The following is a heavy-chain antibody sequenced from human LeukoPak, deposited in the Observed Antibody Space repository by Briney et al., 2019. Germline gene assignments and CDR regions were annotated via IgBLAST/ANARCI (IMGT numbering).Heavy chain of an antibody. D-gene: IGHD3-3*01. V-gene: IGHV3-48*03. J-gene: IGHJ4*02. CDR3: AGLSGYRYFDY. CDR2: ISSSGGTI. Sequence: PGGSLRLSCAASGFTFSSYEMNWVRQAPGKGLEWVSYISSSGGTIYYADSVKGRFTISRDNAKNSLYLQMNSLRAEDTAVYYCAGLSGYRYFDYWGQGTLVTVSS. CDR1: GFTFSSYE.